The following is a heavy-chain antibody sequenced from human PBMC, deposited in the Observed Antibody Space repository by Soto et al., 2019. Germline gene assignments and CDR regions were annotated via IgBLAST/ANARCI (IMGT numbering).Heavy chain of an antibody. J-gene: IGHJ6*02. D-gene: IGHD3-10*01. CDR2: IVVGSGNT. CDR3: AADKLLWFGELLTYYYYGMDV. V-gene: IGHV1-58*01. CDR1: GFTFTSSA. Sequence: QMQLVQSGPEVKKPGTSVKVSCKASGFTFTSSAVQWVRQARGQRLEWIGWIVVGSGNTNYAQKFQERVTITRDMSTSTACLELSSLVSEDTAVYYCAADKLLWFGELLTYYYYGMDVWGQGTTVTVSS.